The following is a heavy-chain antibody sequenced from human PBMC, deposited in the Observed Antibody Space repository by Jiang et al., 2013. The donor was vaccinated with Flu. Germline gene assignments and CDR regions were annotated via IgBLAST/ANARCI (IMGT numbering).Heavy chain of an antibody. CDR3: VAVGDYADY. J-gene: IGHJ4*02. V-gene: IGHV4-59*01. D-gene: IGHD4-17*01. CDR1: GGSISSYY. CDR2: IYYSGST. Sequence: GLVKPSETLSLTCTVSGGSISSYYWSWIRQPPGKGLEWIGYIYYSGSTNYNPSLKSRVTISVDTSKNQFSLKLSSVTAADTAVYYCVAVGDYADYWGQGTLVTVSS.